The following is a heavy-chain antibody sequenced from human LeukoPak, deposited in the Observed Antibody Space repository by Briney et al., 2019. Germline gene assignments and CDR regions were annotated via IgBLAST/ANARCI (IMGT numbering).Heavy chain of an antibody. Sequence: SETLSLTCAVYGGSFSGYYWSWIRQPPGKGLEWIGEINHSGSTNYNPSLKSRVTISVDTSKNQFSLKLSSVTAADTAVYYCARLYRGSGYYSATNGLYFDYWGQGTLVTVSS. J-gene: IGHJ4*02. CDR1: GGSFSGYY. V-gene: IGHV4-34*01. D-gene: IGHD3-22*01. CDR3: ARLYRGSGYYSATNGLYFDY. CDR2: INHSGST.